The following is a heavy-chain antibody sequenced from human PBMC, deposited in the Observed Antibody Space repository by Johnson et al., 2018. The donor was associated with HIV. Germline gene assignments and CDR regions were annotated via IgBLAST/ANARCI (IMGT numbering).Heavy chain of an antibody. V-gene: IGHV3-30*04. J-gene: IGHJ3*02. D-gene: IGHD5-18*01. CDR2: VSYDESSK. CDR3: ARLPSGYSRDGFNI. CDR1: GFTFRSYP. Sequence: QVQLVESGGGVVQPGRSLRLSCAASGFTFRSYPMNWVRQAPGKGLEWVAFVSYDESSKYYRDSVKGRFTTSSNNSNNTLYLQMNSLRADDTAVYYCARLPSGYSRDGFNIWGQGTMVTVSS.